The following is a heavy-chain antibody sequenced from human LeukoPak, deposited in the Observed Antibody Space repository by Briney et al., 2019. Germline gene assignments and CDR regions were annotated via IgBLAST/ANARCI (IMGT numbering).Heavy chain of an antibody. V-gene: IGHV3-74*01. D-gene: IGHD3-10*02. CDR2: INTDGSSA. CDR3: AELGITMIGGV. Sequence: GGSLRLSCSASGFTLSNYWIHWVRQAPGKGLVWVSRINTDGSSANYADSVRGRFTVSRDNAKNSLYLQMNSLRAEDTAVYYCAELGITMIGGVWGKGTTVTISS. CDR1: GFTLSNYW. J-gene: IGHJ6*04.